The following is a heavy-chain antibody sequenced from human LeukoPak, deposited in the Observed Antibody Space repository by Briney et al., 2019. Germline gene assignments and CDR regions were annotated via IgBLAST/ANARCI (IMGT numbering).Heavy chain of an antibody. CDR2: INTNTGNP. CDR3: AREAYGSGSYHFDY. V-gene: IGHV7-4-1*02. D-gene: IGHD3-10*01. Sequence: ASVKVSCKASGYTFTDYAVTWVRQAPGQGLEWMGWINTNTGNPMYAQSFTGRFVFSLDTSVSTAYLQISSLEAEDTAIYYCAREAYGSGSYHFDYWGQGTLVTASS. CDR1: GYTFTDYA. J-gene: IGHJ4*02.